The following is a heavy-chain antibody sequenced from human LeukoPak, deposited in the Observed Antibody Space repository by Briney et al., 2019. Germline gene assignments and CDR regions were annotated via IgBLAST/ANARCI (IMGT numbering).Heavy chain of an antibody. CDR1: GGSISSYY. Sequence: PSETLSLTCTVSGGSISSYYWSWIRQPPGKGLEWIGYIYYSGSTNYNPSLKSRVTISVDTSKNQFSLKLSSVTAADTAVYYCAREGLYYDILTGYYGSGYFDLWGRGTLVAVSS. CDR3: AREGLYYDILTGYYGSGYFDL. J-gene: IGHJ2*01. D-gene: IGHD3-9*01. V-gene: IGHV4-59*01. CDR2: IYYSGST.